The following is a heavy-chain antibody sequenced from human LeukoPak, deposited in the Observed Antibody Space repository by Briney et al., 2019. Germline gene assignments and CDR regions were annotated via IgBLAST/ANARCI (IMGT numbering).Heavy chain of an antibody. CDR3: ARDHDYGGNSDAFDI. CDR2: INPNSGGT. D-gene: IGHD4-23*01. V-gene: IGHV1-2*02. CDR1: GYTFTGYY. J-gene: IGHJ3*02. Sequence: ASVKVSCKASGYTFTGYYMHWVRQAPGQGLEWMGWINPNSGGTNYAQKLQGRVTMTTDTSTGTAYMELRSLRSDDTAVYYCARDHDYGGNSDAFDIWGQGTMVTVSS.